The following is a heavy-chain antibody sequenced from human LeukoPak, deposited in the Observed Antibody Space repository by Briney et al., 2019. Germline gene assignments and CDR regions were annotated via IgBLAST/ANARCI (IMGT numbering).Heavy chain of an antibody. CDR1: GFTFSSYA. Sequence: PGGSLRLSCAASGFTFSSYAMSWVRQAPGKGLEWVSAISGSGGSTYYADSVKGRFTISRDNSKNTLYLQMNGLRAEDTAVYYCAKGPVVPAAKYYFDYWGQGTLVTVSS. V-gene: IGHV3-23*01. CDR3: AKGPVVPAAKYYFDY. CDR2: ISGSGGST. J-gene: IGHJ4*02. D-gene: IGHD2-2*01.